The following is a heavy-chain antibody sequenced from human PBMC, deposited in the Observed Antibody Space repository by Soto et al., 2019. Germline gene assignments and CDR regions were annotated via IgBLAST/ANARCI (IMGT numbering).Heavy chain of an antibody. Sequence: EVQLVESGGGLVQPGGSLRLSCAASGFTFSSYAMHWVRQAPGKGLEYVSAISSNGGSTYYANSVKGRFTISRDNSKNTLYLKMGSLIAEDMAVYYCARRDGYNFDYWGQGTLVTVAS. CDR1: GFTFSSYA. V-gene: IGHV3-64*01. CDR2: ISSNGGST. CDR3: ARRDGYNFDY. D-gene: IGHD5-12*01. J-gene: IGHJ4*02.